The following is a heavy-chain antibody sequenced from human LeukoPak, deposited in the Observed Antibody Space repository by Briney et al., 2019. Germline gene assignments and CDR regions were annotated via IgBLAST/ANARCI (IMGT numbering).Heavy chain of an antibody. J-gene: IGHJ3*02. CDR3: ARDRGGNDDAFDI. CDR1: GGSISSSSYY. CDR2: IYYSGST. V-gene: IGHV4-39*07. Sequence: SETLSLTCTVSGGSISSSSYYWGWIRQPPGKGLEWIGSIYYSGSTNYNPSLKSRVTISVDTSKNQFSLKLSSVTAADTAVYYCARDRGGNDDAFDIWGQGTMVTVSS. D-gene: IGHD4-23*01.